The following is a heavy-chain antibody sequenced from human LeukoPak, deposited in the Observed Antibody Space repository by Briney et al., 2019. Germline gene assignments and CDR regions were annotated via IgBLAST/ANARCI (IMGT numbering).Heavy chain of an antibody. CDR3: ARVRVGEDLDY. Sequence: ASVKVSCKASGYTFTDYFVHWVRQVPGQGLEWMGWINPNSGGTNYAQKFQGRVTMTRDASISAAYMELSRLTSDDTAVYYCARVRVGEDLDYWGQGTLVTVSS. CDR1: GYTFTDYF. J-gene: IGHJ4*02. D-gene: IGHD3-16*01. CDR2: INPNSGGT. V-gene: IGHV1-2*02.